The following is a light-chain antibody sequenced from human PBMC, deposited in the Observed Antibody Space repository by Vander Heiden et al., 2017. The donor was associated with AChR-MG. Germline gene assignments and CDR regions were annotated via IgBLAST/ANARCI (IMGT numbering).Light chain of an antibody. CDR2: QDN. J-gene: IGLJ1*01. CDR1: QLGNKF. Sequence: SYELTQPPSVSVPPGQTASITCSGDQLGNKFACWYQQKPGQAPVLVIYQDNKRPTGIPERFSGSNSGNTATLTISGTQAMDEADYYCQVWGSTNYVFGRGTKLTVL. CDR3: QVWGSTNYV. V-gene: IGLV3-1*01.